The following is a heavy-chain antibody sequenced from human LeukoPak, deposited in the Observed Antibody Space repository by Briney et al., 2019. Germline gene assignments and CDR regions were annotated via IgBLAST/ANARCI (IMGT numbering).Heavy chain of an antibody. CDR3: VKGSGTFYNGYFDY. J-gene: IGHJ4*02. CDR2: ISWNSGNT. V-gene: IGHV3-9*01. D-gene: IGHD3-10*01. CDR1: GFTFDDYA. Sequence: PGGSLRLSCAVSGFTFDDYAMHWVRQAPGEALEWVSGISWNSGNTDYADSVKGQFTISRDNAKNSLFLQMNRPRAEDTALYYCVKGSGTFYNGYFDYWGQGTLVTVSS.